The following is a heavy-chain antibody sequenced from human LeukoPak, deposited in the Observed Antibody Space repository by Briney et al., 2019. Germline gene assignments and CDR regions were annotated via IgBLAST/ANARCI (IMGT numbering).Heavy chain of an antibody. V-gene: IGHV1-8*03. CDR2: MNPDSGNT. CDR3: ARVYGDYFYYYYYYYMDV. CDR1: GYTFTSYD. D-gene: IGHD4-17*01. Sequence: ASVKASCKASGYTFTSYDINWVRQATGQGLEWMGWMNPDSGNTGYAQKFQGRVTITRNTSISTAYMELSSLRSEDTAVYYCARVYGDYFYYYYYYYMDVWGKGTTVTVSS. J-gene: IGHJ6*03.